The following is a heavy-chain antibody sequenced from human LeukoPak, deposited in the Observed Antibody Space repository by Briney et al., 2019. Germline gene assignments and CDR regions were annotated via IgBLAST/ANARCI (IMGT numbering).Heavy chain of an antibody. V-gene: IGHV1-24*01. Sequence: ASVKVSCKVSGYTLTELSMHWVRQAPGKGLEWMGGFDPEDGETIYAQKFQGRVTMTEDTSTDTAYMELSSLRSGDTAVYYCAKQLVSRGYRPHFDYWGQGTLVTVSS. CDR2: FDPEDGET. CDR3: AKQLVSRGYRPHFDY. CDR1: GYTLTELS. J-gene: IGHJ4*02. D-gene: IGHD3-22*01.